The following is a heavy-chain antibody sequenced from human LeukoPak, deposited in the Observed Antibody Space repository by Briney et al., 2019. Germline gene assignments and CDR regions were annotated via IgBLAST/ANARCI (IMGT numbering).Heavy chain of an antibody. J-gene: IGHJ5*02. D-gene: IGHD5-12*01. CDR2: ISGSGGST. CDR3: AKGPQWLRPNWFDP. Sequence: PGGSLRLFCAASGFTFSSYGMSWVRQAPGKGLEWVSAISGSGGSTYYADSVKGRFTISRDNSKNTLYLQMNSLRAEDTAVYYCAKGPQWLRPNWFDPWGQGTLVTVSS. V-gene: IGHV3-23*01. CDR1: GFTFSSYG.